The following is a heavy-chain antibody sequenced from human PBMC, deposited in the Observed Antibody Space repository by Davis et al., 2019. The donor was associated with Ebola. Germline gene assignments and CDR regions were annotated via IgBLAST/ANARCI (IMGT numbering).Heavy chain of an antibody. V-gene: IGHV1-2*06. CDR3: AKLGDDYYDSSHFDY. CDR2: INPNSGGT. CDR1: GYTFTGYY. D-gene: IGHD3-22*01. Sequence: AASVKVSCKASGYTFTGYYMHWVRQAPGQGLEWMGRINPNSGGTNYAQKFQGRVTMTRDTSISTAYMELSRLRSDDTAVYYCAKLGDDYYDSSHFDYWGQGTLVTVSS. J-gene: IGHJ4*02.